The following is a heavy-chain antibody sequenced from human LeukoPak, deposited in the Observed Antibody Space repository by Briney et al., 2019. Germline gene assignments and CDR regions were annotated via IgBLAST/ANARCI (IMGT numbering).Heavy chain of an antibody. D-gene: IGHD3-9*01. CDR3: ARDHDLYYDIAMDV. CDR2: IKQDGSEK. J-gene: IGHJ6*02. V-gene: IGHV3-7*05. CDR1: GFTFSSYA. Sequence: PGGSLRLSCAASGFTFSSYAMTWVRQAPGKGLEWVANIKQDGSEKYYVDSVKGRFSISRDNAKKSLYLQMNSLRAEDTAVYYCARDHDLYYDIAMDVWGQGTTVTVSS.